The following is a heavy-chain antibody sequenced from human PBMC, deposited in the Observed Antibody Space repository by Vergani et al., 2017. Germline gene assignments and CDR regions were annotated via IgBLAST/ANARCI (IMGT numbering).Heavy chain of an antibody. CDR1: GFTFSSYA. Sequence: QVQLVESGGGVVQPGRSLRLSCAASGFTFSSYAMHWVRQAPGKGLEWVAVISYDGSNKYYADSVKGPFTISRDNSKNTLYLQMNSLRAEDTAVYYCARRVRASGPLYYYYYLDVWGKGTTVTVSS. V-gene: IGHV3-30-3*01. CDR3: ARRVRASGPLYYYYYLDV. CDR2: ISYDGSNK. J-gene: IGHJ6*03. D-gene: IGHD3-10*01.